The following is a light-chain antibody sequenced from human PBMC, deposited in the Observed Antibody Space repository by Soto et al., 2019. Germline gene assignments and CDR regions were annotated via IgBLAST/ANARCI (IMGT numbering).Light chain of an antibody. V-gene: IGLV2-11*01. CDR1: SSDVGGYNY. J-gene: IGLJ1*01. Sequence: QSALTQPRSVSGSPGQSVTISCTGTSSDVGGYNYVSWYQQHPGKAPKLMIYDVSQRPSGVPDRFSGSKSGNTASLTISGLQTEDEADYYCCSHAGSYEVFGTGTKVTVL. CDR2: DVS. CDR3: CSHAGSYEV.